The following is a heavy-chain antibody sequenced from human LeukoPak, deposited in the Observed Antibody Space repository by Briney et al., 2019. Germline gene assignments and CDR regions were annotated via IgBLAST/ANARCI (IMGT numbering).Heavy chain of an antibody. D-gene: IGHD2-2*01. Sequence: SETLSLTCTVSGDSISSGDHYWTWIRQSPGKGLEWIGYIYYSGRTNYNPSLKSRTIISIDTSKSQFYLKLTSVTAADTAVYYCAGGIWYGEVPPDYWGQGTLVTVSS. CDR1: GDSISSGDHY. V-gene: IGHV4-30-4*01. CDR3: AGGIWYGEVPPDY. J-gene: IGHJ4*02. CDR2: IYYSGRT.